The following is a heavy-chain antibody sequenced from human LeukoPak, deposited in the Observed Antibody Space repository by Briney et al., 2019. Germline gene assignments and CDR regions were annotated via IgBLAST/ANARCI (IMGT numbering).Heavy chain of an antibody. D-gene: IGHD3-22*01. CDR2: INPSGGST. Sequence: ASVKVSCKASGYTFTSYYMHRVRQAPGQGLGWMGIINPSGGSTSYAQKFQGRVTMTRDTSTSTVYMELSSLRSEDTAVYYCARARITMIVVARNNWFDPWGQGTLVTVSS. V-gene: IGHV1-46*01. CDR1: GYTFTSYY. CDR3: ARARITMIVVARNNWFDP. J-gene: IGHJ5*02.